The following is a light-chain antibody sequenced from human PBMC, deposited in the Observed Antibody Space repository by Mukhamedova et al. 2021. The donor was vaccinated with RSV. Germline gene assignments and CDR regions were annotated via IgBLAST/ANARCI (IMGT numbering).Light chain of an antibody. J-gene: IGLJ2*01. CDR2: DVS. CDR1: SSDVGGYNY. CDR3: SSYTSSSTLCVV. V-gene: IGLV2-14*04. Sequence: ITISCTGTSSDVGGYNYVSWYQQHPGKAPKLMIYDVSNRPSGVSNRFSGSKSGNTASLTISGLQAEDEADYYCSSYTSSSTLCVV.